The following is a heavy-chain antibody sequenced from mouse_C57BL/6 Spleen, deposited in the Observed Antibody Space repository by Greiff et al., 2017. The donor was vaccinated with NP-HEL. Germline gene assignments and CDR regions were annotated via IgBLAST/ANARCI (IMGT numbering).Heavy chain of an antibody. V-gene: IGHV14-4*01. CDR2: IDPENGDT. CDR1: GFNIKDDY. D-gene: IGHD1-1*01. J-gene: IGHJ1*03. CDR3: TTPYYGSSHWYYFDV. Sequence: VQLQQSGAELVRPGASVKLSCTASGFNIKDDYMHWVKQRPEQGLEWIGWIDPENGDTEYASKFQGKATITADTSSNTAYLQLSSLTSEDTAVYYCTTPYYGSSHWYYFDVWGTGTTVTVSS.